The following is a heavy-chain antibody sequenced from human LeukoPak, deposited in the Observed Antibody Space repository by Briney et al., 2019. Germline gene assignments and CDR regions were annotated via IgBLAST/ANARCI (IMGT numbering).Heavy chain of an antibody. V-gene: IGHV4-59*01. CDR2: IYYSGST. J-gene: IGHJ4*02. Sequence: TSETLSLTCTVSGGSISSYYWSWIRQPPGKGLEWIGYIYYSGSTNYNPSLKSRVTISVDTSKNQFSLKLSSVTAADTAVYYCARGPSGSGYDYWGQGTLVTVSS. D-gene: IGHD5-12*01. CDR3: ARGPSGSGYDY. CDR1: GGSISSYY.